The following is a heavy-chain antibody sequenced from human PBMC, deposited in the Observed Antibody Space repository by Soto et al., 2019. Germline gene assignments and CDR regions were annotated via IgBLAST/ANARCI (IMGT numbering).Heavy chain of an antibody. D-gene: IGHD5-18*01. CDR2: SSTGTTT. CDR1: GFTFSSYT. V-gene: IGHV3-48*01. Sequence: EGQLVESGGGLVQPGGSLRLSCAASGFTFSSYTMNWVRQAPGKGLEHISYSSTGTTTHYADSVRGRFTVSRDNAKNSLYLQMNSLRAEETAVYYCARDYGYAFDIWGQGTMVTVSS. J-gene: IGHJ3*02. CDR3: ARDYGYAFDI.